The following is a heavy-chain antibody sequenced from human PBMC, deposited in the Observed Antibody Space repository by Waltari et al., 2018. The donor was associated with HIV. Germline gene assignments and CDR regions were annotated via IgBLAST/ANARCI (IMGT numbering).Heavy chain of an antibody. CDR2: IYYSGST. Sequence: QLHLQESGPGLVKPSETLSLTFTVSGGSISSRSYYWGWIRQPPEKGLEWLGSIYYSGSTYYTPSLKSRVIISVDTSKNQFSVKLSSVTAADTAVYYCARMGQTDDILTGHHYWGQGTLVTVSS. D-gene: IGHD3-9*01. V-gene: IGHV4-39*01. J-gene: IGHJ4*02. CDR3: ARMGQTDDILTGHHY. CDR1: GGSISSRSYY.